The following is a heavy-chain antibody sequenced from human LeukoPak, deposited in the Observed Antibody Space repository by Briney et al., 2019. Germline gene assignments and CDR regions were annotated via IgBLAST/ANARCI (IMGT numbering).Heavy chain of an antibody. J-gene: IGHJ4*02. Sequence: ASVKVSCKTSGYTFNAYYMHWVRQAPGQGLEWMGCINPKTGDTNYAQKLQGRVTMTTDASTSTAYMELRSLRSDDTAVYYCHVYCGGDCYSWGQGTLVTVSS. V-gene: IGHV1-2*02. CDR2: INPKTGDT. CDR3: HVYCGGDCYS. D-gene: IGHD2-21*02. CDR1: GYTFNAYY.